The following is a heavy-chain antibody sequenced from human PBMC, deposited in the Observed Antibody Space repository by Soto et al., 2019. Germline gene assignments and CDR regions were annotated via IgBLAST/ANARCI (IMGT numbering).Heavy chain of an antibody. J-gene: IGHJ4*02. CDR2: IYHSGST. CDR1: GGSISRGGYS. V-gene: IGHV4-30-2*01. Sequence: SETLSLTCAVSGGSISRGGYSWSWIRQPPGKGLEWIGYIYHSGSTYYNPSLKGRVTISVDRSKNQFSLKLSSVTAADTAVYYCARGGAGYCSGGSCGLDYWGQGTLVTVSS. D-gene: IGHD2-15*01. CDR3: ARGGAGYCSGGSCGLDY.